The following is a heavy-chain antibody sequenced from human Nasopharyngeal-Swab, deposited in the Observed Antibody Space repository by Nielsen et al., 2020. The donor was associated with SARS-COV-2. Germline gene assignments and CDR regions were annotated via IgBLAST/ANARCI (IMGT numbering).Heavy chain of an antibody. Sequence: WIRQPPGKGLEWIGEINHSGSTNYNPFLKSRVTISVDTSKNQFSLKLSSVTAADTAVYYCARGYRLAARPVVGYYYYGMDVWGQGTTVTVSS. D-gene: IGHD6-6*01. V-gene: IGHV4-34*01. CDR3: ARGYRLAARPVVGYYYYGMDV. J-gene: IGHJ6*02. CDR2: INHSGST.